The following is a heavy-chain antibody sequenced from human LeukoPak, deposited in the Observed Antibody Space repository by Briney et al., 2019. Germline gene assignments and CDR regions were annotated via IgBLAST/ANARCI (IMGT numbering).Heavy chain of an antibody. CDR3: ARDLDNYSGSGSYYNGDPLFQH. Sequence: ASVTVSFKASVYTFTDFCIHGVRQAPGQGLEWMGLLNPNSGGTNYAQKFQGRVTMTLDTSISTGYKELSRLRSDDTAVYYCARDLDNYSGSGSYYNGDPLFQHWGQGTLVTVSS. V-gene: IGHV1-2*02. CDR2: LNPNSGGT. J-gene: IGHJ1*01. D-gene: IGHD3-10*01. CDR1: VYTFTDFC.